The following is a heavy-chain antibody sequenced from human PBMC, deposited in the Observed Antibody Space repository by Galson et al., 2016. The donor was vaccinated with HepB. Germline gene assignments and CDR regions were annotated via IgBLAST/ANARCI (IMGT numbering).Heavy chain of an antibody. J-gene: IGHJ4*02. V-gene: IGHV5-51*01. Sequence: YSPSFQGQVTISADKSISTAYLQWRTLKASDTAIYYCASADYYDNSGYFDYWGQGTLVTVSS. D-gene: IGHD3-22*01. CDR3: ASADYYDNSGYFDY.